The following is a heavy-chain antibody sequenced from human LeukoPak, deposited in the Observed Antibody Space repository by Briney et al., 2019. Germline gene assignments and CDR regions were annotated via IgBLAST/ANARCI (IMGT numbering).Heavy chain of an antibody. CDR3: VRQVTVTTFDY. D-gene: IGHD4-17*01. V-gene: IGHV4-38-2*01. CDR2: IYHSGST. Sequence: PSETLSLTCAVSGYSISSGYYWGWIRQPPGKWMEWIGSIYHSGSTYYNPSLKSRVTISVDTSKNQFSLKLSSVTAADTAVYYCVRQVTVTTFDYWGQGTLVTVSS. CDR1: GYSISSGYY. J-gene: IGHJ4*02.